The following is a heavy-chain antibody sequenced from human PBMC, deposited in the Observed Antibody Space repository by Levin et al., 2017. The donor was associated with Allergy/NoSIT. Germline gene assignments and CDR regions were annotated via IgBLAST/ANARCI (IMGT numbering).Heavy chain of an antibody. J-gene: IGHJ4*02. V-gene: IGHV3-11*01. CDR1: GFTLSDYY. CDR3: ARAESEVWPFDS. Sequence: GESLKISCVASGFTLSDYYMNWIRQAPGRGLEWISYISGSGSTKNYADSVKGRFTISRDNARNSVYLQVDSLRVEDTAVYYCARAESEVWPFDSWGQGALVTVSS. D-gene: IGHD2-21*01. CDR2: ISGSGSTK.